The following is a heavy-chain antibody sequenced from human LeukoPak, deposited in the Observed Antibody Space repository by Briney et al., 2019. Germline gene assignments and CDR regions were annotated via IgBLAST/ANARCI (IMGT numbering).Heavy chain of an antibody. CDR1: GYTFTGYY. Sequence: GASVKVSCKASGYTFTGYYMHWVRQAPGQGLEWMGGIIPIFGTANYAQKFQGRVTITADESTSTAYMELSSLRSEDTAVYYCARDRAYSSSWYGDFDYWGQGTLVTVSS. CDR2: IIPIFGTA. V-gene: IGHV1-69*13. D-gene: IGHD6-13*01. CDR3: ARDRAYSSSWYGDFDY. J-gene: IGHJ4*02.